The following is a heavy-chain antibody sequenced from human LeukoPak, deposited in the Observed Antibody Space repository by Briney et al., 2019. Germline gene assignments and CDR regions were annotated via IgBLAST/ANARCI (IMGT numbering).Heavy chain of an antibody. CDR1: GYSISSGYY. D-gene: IGHD5-18*01. Sequence: SETLSLTCAVSGYSISSGYYWGWIRQPPGKGLEWIGNIYHSGSTYYNPSLKSRVTISVDTSKNELSLNVRSVTAADTAVYYCARECRGVDTAMVGRYHYHVDVWGKGTTVIVSS. V-gene: IGHV4-38-2*02. CDR2: IYHSGST. J-gene: IGHJ6*04. CDR3: ARECRGVDTAMVGRYHYHVDV.